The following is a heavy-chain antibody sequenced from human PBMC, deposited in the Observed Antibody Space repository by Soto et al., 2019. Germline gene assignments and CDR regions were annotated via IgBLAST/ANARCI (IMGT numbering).Heavy chain of an antibody. CDR3: AKTMGAEPFADAFDI. Sequence: GESLKISCAASGFTFSSYAMSWVRQAPGKGLEWVSAISGSGGSTYYADSVKGRFTISRDNSKNTLYLQMNSLRAEDTAVYYCAKTMGAEPFADAFDIWGQGTMVTVSS. CDR1: GFTFSSYA. J-gene: IGHJ3*02. V-gene: IGHV3-23*01. CDR2: ISGSGGST. D-gene: IGHD1-26*01.